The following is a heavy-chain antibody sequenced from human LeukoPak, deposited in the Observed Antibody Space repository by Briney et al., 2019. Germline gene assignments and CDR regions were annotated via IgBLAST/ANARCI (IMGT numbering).Heavy chain of an antibody. V-gene: IGHV4-30-4*08. J-gene: IGHJ3*02. Sequence: PSQTLSLTCTVSGGSISSGDYYWSWIRQPPGKGLEWIGYIYYSGSTYYNPSLKSRVTISVDTSKNQFSLKLSSVTAADTAVYYCARAERKYGSGSYFAFDIWGQGTWSPSLQ. CDR2: IYYSGST. D-gene: IGHD3-10*01. CDR1: GGSISSGDYY. CDR3: ARAERKYGSGSYFAFDI.